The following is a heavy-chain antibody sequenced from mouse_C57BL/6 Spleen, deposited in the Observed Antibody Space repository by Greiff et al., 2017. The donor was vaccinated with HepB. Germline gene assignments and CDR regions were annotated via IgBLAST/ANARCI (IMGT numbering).Heavy chain of an antibody. CDR2: ISSGGSYT. Sequence: EVHLVESGGDLVKPGGSLKLSCAASGFTFSSYGMSWVRQTPDKRLEWVATISSGGSYTYYPDSVKGRFTISRDNAKNTLYLQMSSLKSEDTAMYYCASIYYDYDGAYWGQGTLVTVSA. CDR3: ASIYYDYDGAY. D-gene: IGHD2-4*01. J-gene: IGHJ3*01. CDR1: GFTFSSYG. V-gene: IGHV5-6*01.